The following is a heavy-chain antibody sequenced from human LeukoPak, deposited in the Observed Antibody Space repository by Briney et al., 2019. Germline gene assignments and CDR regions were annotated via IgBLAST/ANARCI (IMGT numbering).Heavy chain of an antibody. D-gene: IGHD6-19*01. Sequence: GGSLRLSCAACGFTFNHYAMSWVRQAPGKGLEWVSGINHLGHTFYADSVKGRFTISRDNSQNTLFLQMNSLRADDTAEYFCARDHGSQDSGAWYVFDYWGRGTLGTVSS. J-gene: IGHJ4*02. CDR1: GFTFNHYA. CDR3: ARDHGSQDSGAWYVFDY. V-gene: IGHV3-23*01. CDR2: INHLGHT.